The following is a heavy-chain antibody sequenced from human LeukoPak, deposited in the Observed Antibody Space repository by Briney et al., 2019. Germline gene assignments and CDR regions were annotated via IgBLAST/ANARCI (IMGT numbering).Heavy chain of an antibody. Sequence: PGGSLRLSCAASGFTFSSYWMSWVRQAPGKGLEWIGEINHSGSTNYNPSLKSRVTISVDTSKNQFSLKLSSVTAADTAVYYCASQVSDSTWRSGGSGSYYKYYYYYYMDVWGKGTTVTVSS. CDR2: INHSGST. D-gene: IGHD3-10*01. J-gene: IGHJ6*03. CDR1: GFTFSSYW. CDR3: ASQVSDSTWRSGGSGSYYKYYYYYYMDV. V-gene: IGHV4-34*01.